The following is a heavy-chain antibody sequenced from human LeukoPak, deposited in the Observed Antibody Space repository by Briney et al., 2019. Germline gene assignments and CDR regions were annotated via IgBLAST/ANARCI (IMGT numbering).Heavy chain of an antibody. D-gene: IGHD3-10*01. J-gene: IGHJ4*02. CDR3: ARDGPAQMVDLDY. V-gene: IGHV1-2*02. CDR2: IHPNNGDT. CDR1: GYTFSGTGWY. Sequence: ASVKVSCKASGYTFSGTGWYLYWLRQAPGQGLECMGWIHPNNGDTAYAQKFEGRVAMTRDTSISTAYMELRRLRPNDTAVYFCARDGPAQMVDLDYWGQGTLVTVSS.